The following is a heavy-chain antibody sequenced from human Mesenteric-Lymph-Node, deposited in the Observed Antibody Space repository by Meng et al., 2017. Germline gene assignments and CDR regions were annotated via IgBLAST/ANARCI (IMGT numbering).Heavy chain of an antibody. J-gene: IGHJ6*02. CDR3: AREGEDLLKASTKTAGVYYGMDV. Sequence: GGSLRLSCAASGFTFSSYGMPWVRQAPGKGLEWVAVIWYDGSNKYYADSVKGRFTISRDNSKNTLYVQMNSLRAEDTAVYYCAREGEDLLKASTKTAGVYYGMDVWGQGTTVTVSS. D-gene: IGHD3-16*01. CDR1: GFTFSSYG. V-gene: IGHV3-33*01. CDR2: IWYDGSNK.